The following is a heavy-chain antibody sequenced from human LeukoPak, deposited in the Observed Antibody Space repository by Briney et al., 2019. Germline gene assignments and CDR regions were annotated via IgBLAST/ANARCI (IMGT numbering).Heavy chain of an antibody. CDR1: RLTFSSYA. D-gene: IGHD3-10*01. CDR2: ISSNGGST. V-gene: IGHV3-64D*06. CDR3: VKAGQWFGELSAFDI. Sequence: GGSLRLSCSASRLTFSSYALHWVRQALGKGLEYVSAISSNGGSTYYADSVKGRFTISRDNSKNTLYLQMSSLRAEDTAVYYCVKAGQWFGELSAFDIWGQGTKVTVSS. J-gene: IGHJ3*02.